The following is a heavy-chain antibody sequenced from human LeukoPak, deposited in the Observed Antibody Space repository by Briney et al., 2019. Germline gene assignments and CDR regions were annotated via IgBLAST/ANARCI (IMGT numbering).Heavy chain of an antibody. CDR3: ARISLTGYAPISGYFDY. CDR2: INHSGST. D-gene: IGHD3-9*01. Sequence: SETLSLTCAVYGGSFSGYYWSWIRQPPGKGLEWIGEINHSGSTNYNSSLKSRVTISVDTSKNQFSLKLSSVTAADTAVYYCARISLTGYAPISGYFDYWGQGTLVTVSS. J-gene: IGHJ4*02. V-gene: IGHV4-34*01. CDR1: GGSFSGYY.